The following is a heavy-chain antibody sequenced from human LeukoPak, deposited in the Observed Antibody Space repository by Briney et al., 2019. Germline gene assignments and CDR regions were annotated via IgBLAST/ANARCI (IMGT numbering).Heavy chain of an antibody. Sequence: PGGSLRLSCAASGFTFSNYSMNWVRQAPGKGLEWVSSISSSSSYIYYADSVKGRFTISRDNAKNSLYLQMNSLRAEDTAVYYCARAHYYDSSGLDFWGQGTLVTVSS. J-gene: IGHJ4*02. CDR3: ARAHYYDSSGLDF. CDR2: ISSSSSYI. CDR1: GFTFSNYS. V-gene: IGHV3-21*01. D-gene: IGHD3-22*01.